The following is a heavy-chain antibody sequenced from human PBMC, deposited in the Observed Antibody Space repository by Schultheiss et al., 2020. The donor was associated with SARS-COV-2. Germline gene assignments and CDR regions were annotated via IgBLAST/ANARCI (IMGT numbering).Heavy chain of an antibody. J-gene: IGHJ5*02. Sequence: SETLSLTCTVSGGSISSYYWSWIRQPPGKGLEWIGYIYYSGSTNYNPSLKSRVTISVDTSKNQFSLKLSSVTAADTAVYYCARGSTGNHYYDSSGPDDWFDPWGQGTLVTVSS. V-gene: IGHV4-59*08. D-gene: IGHD3-22*01. CDR1: GGSISSYY. CDR2: IYYSGST. CDR3: ARGSTGNHYYDSSGPDDWFDP.